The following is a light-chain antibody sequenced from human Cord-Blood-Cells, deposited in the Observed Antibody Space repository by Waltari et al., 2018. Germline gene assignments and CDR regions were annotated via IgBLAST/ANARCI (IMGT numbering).Light chain of an antibody. Sequence: QSALTQPASVSGSPGQSITLSCTGTSSDVGGYNYASWYQQHPGKAPKLMIYDVSKRPSGVSNRFSGSKSGNTASLTISGLQAEDEADYYCSSYTSSSTRVFGGGTKLTVL. CDR3: SSYTSSSTRV. CDR2: DVS. V-gene: IGLV2-14*03. J-gene: IGLJ3*02. CDR1: SSDVGGYNY.